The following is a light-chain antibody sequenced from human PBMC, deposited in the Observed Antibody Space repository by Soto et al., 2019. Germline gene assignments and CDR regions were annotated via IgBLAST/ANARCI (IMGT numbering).Light chain of an antibody. CDR3: QQYNNWAPLT. Sequence: EVMMTQSPATLSVSPGERATLSCRASQSISSNLAWYQQKPGQAPRLLIFGASTRATGSPARFSGSGSGTEFTLTISSLQSEDFAVYYCQQYNNWAPLTFGGGTKVEIK. J-gene: IGKJ4*01. CDR2: GAS. CDR1: QSISSN. V-gene: IGKV3-15*01.